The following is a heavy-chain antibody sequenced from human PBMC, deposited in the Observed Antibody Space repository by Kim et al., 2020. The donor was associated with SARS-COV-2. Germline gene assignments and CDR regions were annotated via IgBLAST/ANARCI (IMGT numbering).Heavy chain of an antibody. D-gene: IGHD2-2*01. CDR2: INTNTGNP. CDR3: AREMGGCSSTSCYPLRNTTGDDFDY. J-gene: IGHJ4*02. V-gene: IGHV7-4-1*02. Sequence: ASVKVSCKASGYTFTSYAMNWVRQAPGQGLEWMGWINTNTGNPTYAQGFTGRFVFSLDTSVSTAYLQISSLKAEDTAVYYCAREMGGCSSTSCYPLRNTTGDDFDYWGQGTLVTVSS. CDR1: GYTFTSYA.